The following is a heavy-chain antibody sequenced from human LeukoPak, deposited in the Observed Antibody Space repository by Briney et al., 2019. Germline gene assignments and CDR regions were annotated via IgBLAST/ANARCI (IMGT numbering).Heavy chain of an antibody. D-gene: IGHD4-17*01. CDR3: ARDYGDYGASLDY. J-gene: IGHJ4*02. Sequence: PGRPLRLYCGASGFTFSSYVMHWVRQAPGKGLEWVAVISYDGSNKFYADSVKGRFTISRDNSKNTLYLQMNILRPEDTAVYYCARDYGDYGASLDYWGQGTLVTVSS. CDR2: ISYDGSNK. V-gene: IGHV3-30-3*01. CDR1: GFTFSSYV.